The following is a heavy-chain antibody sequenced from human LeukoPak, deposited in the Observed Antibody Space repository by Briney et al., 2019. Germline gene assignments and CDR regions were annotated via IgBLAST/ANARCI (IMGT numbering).Heavy chain of an antibody. CDR2: IYYTGST. Sequence: PSETLSLTCTVSGASINSRTYYWAWIRQPPGKGLEWIGNIYYTGSTYYNPSLNSRVTISVDTSKNQFSLKLSSVTAADTAVYYCARAWEGIAVAGIGYWGQGTLVTVSS. V-gene: IGHV4-39*07. CDR3: ARAWEGIAVAGIGY. J-gene: IGHJ4*02. D-gene: IGHD6-19*01. CDR1: GASINSRTYY.